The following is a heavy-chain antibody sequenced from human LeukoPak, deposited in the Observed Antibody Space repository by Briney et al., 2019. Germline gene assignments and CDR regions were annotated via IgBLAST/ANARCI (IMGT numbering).Heavy chain of an antibody. CDR1: GFTFDDYG. CDR2: INWNGGST. J-gene: IGHJ4*02. Sequence: GGSLRLSCAASGFTFDDYGMSWVRQAPGKGLEWVSGINWNGGSTGYADPVKGRFTISRDNAKNSLYLQMNSLRAEDTALYYCARLGYYGSGSYGGYFDYWGQGTLVTVSS. V-gene: IGHV3-20*04. CDR3: ARLGYYGSGSYGGYFDY. D-gene: IGHD3-10*01.